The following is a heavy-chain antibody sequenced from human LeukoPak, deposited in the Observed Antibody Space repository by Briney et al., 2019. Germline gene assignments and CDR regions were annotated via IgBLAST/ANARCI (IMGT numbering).Heavy chain of an antibody. D-gene: IGHD4-17*01. CDR3: ARGYGDYTFDY. CDR1: GGSISNYY. V-gene: IGHV4-4*07. Sequence: SETLSLTCIVSGGSISNYYWSWIRQPAGKGLQWIGRINTSGNTNYNPSLKSRVTMSVDTSKNQFSLKLHSLTAADTAVYYCARGYGDYTFDYWGQGTLVTVSS. CDR2: INTSGNT. J-gene: IGHJ4*02.